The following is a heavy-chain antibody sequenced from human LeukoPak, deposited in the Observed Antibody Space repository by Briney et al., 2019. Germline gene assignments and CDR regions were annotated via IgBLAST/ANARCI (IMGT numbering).Heavy chain of an antibody. V-gene: IGHV6-1*01. CDR2: TYYRSKWYN. CDR1: GDSVSSNSAA. J-gene: IGHJ5*02. D-gene: IGHD2-15*01. CDR3: ARLIGYCSGGSCYYGFDP. Sequence: SQTLSLTCAISGDSVSSNSAAWNWIRQSPSRGLEWLGRTYYRSKWYNDYAVSVKSRITINPDTSKNQFSLQLNSVTPEDTAVYYCARLIGYCSGGSCYYGFDPWGQGTLVTVSS.